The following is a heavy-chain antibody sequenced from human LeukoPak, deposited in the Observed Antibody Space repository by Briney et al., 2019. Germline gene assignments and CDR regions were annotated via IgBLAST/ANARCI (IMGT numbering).Heavy chain of an antibody. J-gene: IGHJ4*02. V-gene: IGHV3-23*01. CDR2: IFPSGGEI. Sequence: GGSLRLSCAASGFTFSTFAMIWVRQPPGKGLEWVSSIFPSGGEIHYADSVRGRFTISRDNSKSTLSLQMNSLRDEDTAVYYCATAHYCSSTNCYLGYWGQGTLVTVSS. D-gene: IGHD2-2*01. CDR3: ATAHYCSSTNCYLGY. CDR1: GFTFSTFA.